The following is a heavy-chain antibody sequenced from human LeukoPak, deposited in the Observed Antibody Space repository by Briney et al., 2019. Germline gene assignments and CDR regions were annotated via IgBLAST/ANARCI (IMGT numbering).Heavy chain of an antibody. J-gene: IGHJ4*02. CDR2: IYSGGST. CDR1: GFTVSSNY. CDR3: AREGFAYYYDSSGFYYFDY. V-gene: IGHV3-66*01. D-gene: IGHD3-22*01. Sequence: GGSLRLSCAASGFTVSSNYMSWVRQAPGKGLEWVSVIYSGGSTYYADSVKGRFTISRDNSKNTLYLQMNSLRAEDTAVYYCAREGFAYYYDSSGFYYFDYWGQGTLVTVSS.